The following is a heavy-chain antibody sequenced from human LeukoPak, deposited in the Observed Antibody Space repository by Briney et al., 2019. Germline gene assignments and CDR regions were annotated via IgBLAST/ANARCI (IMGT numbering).Heavy chain of an antibody. D-gene: IGHD5-18*01. J-gene: IGHJ6*03. CDR1: GFTFSTLA. CDR3: ARDRHTAMVYYYYYMDV. V-gene: IGHV3-21*04. CDR2: ISPSSHYI. Sequence: GGSLRLSCTASGFTFSTLAMSWVRQAPGKGLEWVSSISPSSHYIYYADSVRGRFTISRDNARNSLYLQMNSLRDEDTAVYYCARDRHTAMVYYYYYMDVWGTGTTVTVSS.